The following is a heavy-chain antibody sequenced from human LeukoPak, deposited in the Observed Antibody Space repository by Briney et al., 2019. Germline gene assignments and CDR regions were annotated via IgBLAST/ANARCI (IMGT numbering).Heavy chain of an antibody. CDR2: IYYSGIT. V-gene: IGHV4-31*01. J-gene: IGHJ4*02. D-gene: IGHD2-15*01. CDR3: ARDRAYLGGKVFDY. Sequence: SETLSLTCTVSGDSINSGGYYWSWIRQHPAKVLEWIGYIYYSGITYYNPSINSPLTPSVDTSKNQFSLKPSSVTAADPAVYYRARDRAYLGGKVFDYWGQGTLVTVSS. CDR1: GDSINSGGYY.